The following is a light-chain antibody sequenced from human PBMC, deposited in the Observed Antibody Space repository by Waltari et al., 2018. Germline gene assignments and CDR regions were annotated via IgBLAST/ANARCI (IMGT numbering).Light chain of an antibody. V-gene: IGKV1-39*01. Sequence: DIQMTQSPTSLSASVGDRVTITCLASQSISSDLNWYQQKSGKAPKLLFYAASSLQSGVPSSFSGSGSGTDFTLTISSLQPEDFATYYCQQSYTAPYTFGQGTKLEI. CDR2: AAS. CDR1: QSISSD. J-gene: IGKJ2*01. CDR3: QQSYTAPYT.